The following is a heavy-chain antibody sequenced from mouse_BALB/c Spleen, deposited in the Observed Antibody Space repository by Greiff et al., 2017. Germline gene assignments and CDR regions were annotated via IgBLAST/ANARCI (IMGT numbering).Heavy chain of an antibody. CDR2: IYPGDGDT. J-gene: IGHJ2*01. CDR1: GYAFSSYW. Sequence: VQLQQSGAELVRPGSSVKISCKASGYAFSSYWMNWVKQRPGQGLEWIGQIYPGDGDTNYNGKFKGKATLTADKSSSTAYMQLSSLTSEDSAVYFCARSGGNYYCDYWGQGTTLTVSS. CDR3: ARSGGNYYCDY. D-gene: IGHD2-1*01. V-gene: IGHV1-80*01.